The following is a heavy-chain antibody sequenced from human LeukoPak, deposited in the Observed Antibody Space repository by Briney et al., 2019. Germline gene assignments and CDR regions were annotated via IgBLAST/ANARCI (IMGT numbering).Heavy chain of an antibody. V-gene: IGHV4-59*01. CDR1: GGSISSYY. D-gene: IGHD5-12*01. CDR3: ARASGYDDFFNYYYYMDV. J-gene: IGHJ6*03. Sequence: SETLSLTCTVSGGSISSYYWSWIRQPPGKGLEWIGYIYYSGSTNYNPSLKSRVTISVDTSKNQFSLKLSSVTAADTAVYYCARASGYDDFFNYYYYMDVWGKGTTVTISS. CDR2: IYYSGST.